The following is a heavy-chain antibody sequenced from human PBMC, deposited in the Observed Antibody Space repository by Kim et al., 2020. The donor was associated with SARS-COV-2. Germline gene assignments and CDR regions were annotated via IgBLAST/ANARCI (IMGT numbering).Heavy chain of an antibody. J-gene: IGHJ6*02. CDR2: ISGSGGST. V-gene: IGHV3-23*01. CDR3: ANGNSRYYYGMDV. Sequence: GGSLRLSCAASGFTFSSYAMSWVRQAPGKGLEWVSAISGSGGSTYYADSVKGRFTISRDNSKNTLYLQMNSLRAEDTAVYYCANGNSRYYYGMDVWGQGTTVTVSS. D-gene: IGHD1-1*01. CDR1: GFTFSSYA.